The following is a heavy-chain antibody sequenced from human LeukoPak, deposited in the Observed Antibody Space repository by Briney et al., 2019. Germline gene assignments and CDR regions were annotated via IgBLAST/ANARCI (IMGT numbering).Heavy chain of an antibody. D-gene: IGHD6-19*01. CDR2: IYSGGST. Sequence: GGSLRLSCAASGFTVSSNYMSWVRQAPGKGLEWVSVIYSGGSTYYADSVKGRFTISRDNSKNTLYLQMNSLRAEDTAVYYCALRREVAGTTHFDYWGQGTLVTVSS. V-gene: IGHV3-53*01. J-gene: IGHJ4*02. CDR1: GFTVSSNY. CDR3: ALRREVAGTTHFDY.